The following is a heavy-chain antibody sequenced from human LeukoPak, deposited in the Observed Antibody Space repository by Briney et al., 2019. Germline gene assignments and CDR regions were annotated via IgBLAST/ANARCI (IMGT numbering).Heavy chain of an antibody. Sequence: GRSLRLSCAASGFTFSSYGMHWVRQAPGKGLEWVAVIWYDGSNKYYADSVKGRFTISRDNSKNTLYLQMNSLRVEDTAVYYCARDFHYYDSIGGDYWGQGTLVTVSS. J-gene: IGHJ4*02. CDR1: GFTFSSYG. D-gene: IGHD3-22*01. CDR3: ARDFHYYDSIGGDY. CDR2: IWYDGSNK. V-gene: IGHV3-33*01.